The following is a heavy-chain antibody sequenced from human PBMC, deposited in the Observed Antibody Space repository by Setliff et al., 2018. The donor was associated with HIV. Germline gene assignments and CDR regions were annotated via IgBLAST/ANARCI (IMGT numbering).Heavy chain of an antibody. CDR3: ARSNRGYDSRGFYRENWFDP. D-gene: IGHD3-22*01. Sequence: GESLKISCKASGYRFTSYWIAWVRQMPGKGLEWMGIIYPGDSDTRYSPSFQGQVTISVDKSLDAAYLQWNTLKASDTAMYYCARSNRGYDSRGFYRENWFDPWGQGTQVTVSS. V-gene: IGHV5-51*01. J-gene: IGHJ5*02. CDR2: IYPGDSDT. CDR1: GYRFTSYW.